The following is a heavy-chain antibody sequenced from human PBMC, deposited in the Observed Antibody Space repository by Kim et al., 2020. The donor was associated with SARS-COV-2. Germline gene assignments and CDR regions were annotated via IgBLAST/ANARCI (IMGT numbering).Heavy chain of an antibody. D-gene: IGHD2-21*01. Sequence: AQKFQGRVTITADESTSTAYMELSSLRSEDTAVYYCARGVVVIAGVFDYWGQGTLVTVSS. J-gene: IGHJ4*02. CDR3: ARGVVVIAGVFDY. V-gene: IGHV1-69*01.